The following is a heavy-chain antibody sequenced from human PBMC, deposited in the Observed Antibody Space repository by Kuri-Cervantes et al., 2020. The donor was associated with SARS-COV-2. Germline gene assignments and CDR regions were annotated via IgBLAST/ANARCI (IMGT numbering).Heavy chain of an antibody. CDR2: ISYDGSNK. J-gene: IGHJ4*02. D-gene: IGHD2-2*01. CDR3: AKDSEDCSSTSCYFDY. Sequence: GGSLRLSCAASGFTFSSYGMHWVRQAPGKGLEWVAVISYDGSNKYYADSVKGRFTISRDNSKNSLYLQMNSLRTEDTALYYCAKDSEDCSSTSCYFDYWGQGTLVTVSS. V-gene: IGHV3-30*18. CDR1: GFTFSSYG.